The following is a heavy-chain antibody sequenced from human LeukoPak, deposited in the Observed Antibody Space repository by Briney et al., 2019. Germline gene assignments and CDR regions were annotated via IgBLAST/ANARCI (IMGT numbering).Heavy chain of an antibody. CDR2: ISGSGGST. Sequence: PGGSLRPSCAASGFTFSSYAMSWVRQAPGKGLEWVSAISGSGGSTYYADSVKGRFTISRDNSKNTLYLQMNSLRAEDTAVYYCARENSSGWYEVAGGFDYWGQGTLVTVSS. D-gene: IGHD6-19*01. CDR1: GFTFSSYA. CDR3: ARENSSGWYEVAGGFDY. J-gene: IGHJ4*02. V-gene: IGHV3-23*01.